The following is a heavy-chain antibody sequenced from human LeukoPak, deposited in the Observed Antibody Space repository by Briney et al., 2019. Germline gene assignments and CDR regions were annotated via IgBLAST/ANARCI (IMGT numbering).Heavy chain of an antibody. CDR1: GFTFSSYE. Sequence: GGSLRLSCAASGFTFSSYEMNWVRQAPGKGLEWVSYISSSGSTIYYADSVKGRFTISRDNAKNSLYLQMNSLRAEDTAVYYCASTSYSSSWYMDYWGQGTLVTVSS. CDR2: ISSSGSTI. V-gene: IGHV3-48*03. CDR3: ASTSYSSSWYMDY. D-gene: IGHD6-13*01. J-gene: IGHJ4*02.